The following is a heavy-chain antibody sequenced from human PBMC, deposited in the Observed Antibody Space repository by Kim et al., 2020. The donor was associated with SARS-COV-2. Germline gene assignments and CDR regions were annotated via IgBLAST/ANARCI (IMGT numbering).Heavy chain of an antibody. D-gene: IGHD6-13*01. Sequence: VKGRFTISRDNAKNTLYRQMNSLRAEDTAVYYCARVYSSSWYYYYYGMDVWGQGTTVTVSS. CDR3: ARVYSSSWYYYYYGMDV. J-gene: IGHJ6*02. V-gene: IGHV3-74*01.